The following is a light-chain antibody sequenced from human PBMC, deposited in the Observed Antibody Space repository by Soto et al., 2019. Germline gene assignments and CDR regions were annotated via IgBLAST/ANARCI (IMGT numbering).Light chain of an antibody. J-gene: IGKJ1*01. Sequence: ETVMTQSPATLSVSPGERATLSCRASQSVNSNLAWYQQKLGQAPRVLIYGASTRATGIPARFSGSGSGTEFILTISSLQSEDFALYYCQEYNTWPWKFGQGTKVDIK. V-gene: IGKV3-15*01. CDR2: GAS. CDR3: QEYNTWPWK. CDR1: QSVNSN.